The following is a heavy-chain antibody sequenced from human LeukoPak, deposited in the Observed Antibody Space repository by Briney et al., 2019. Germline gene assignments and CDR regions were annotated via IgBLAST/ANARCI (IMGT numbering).Heavy chain of an antibody. D-gene: IGHD2-2*01. CDR2: IKSKIDGGTA. CDR3: TTRTWADGFDI. CDR1: GLTSRNAW. Sequence: PGGSLRLSCAASGLTSRNAWMNWVRQAPGKGLEWVGRIKSKIDGGTADYAAPVKGRITISRDDSKNMLYLQINSLKADDTALYYCTTRTWADGFDIWGQGTMVTVSS. J-gene: IGHJ3*02. V-gene: IGHV3-15*01.